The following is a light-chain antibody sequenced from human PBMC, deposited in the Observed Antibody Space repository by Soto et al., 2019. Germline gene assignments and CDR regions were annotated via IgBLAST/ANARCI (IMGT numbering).Light chain of an antibody. CDR1: QSAGNF. V-gene: IGKV3D-15*01. CDR2: YIS. J-gene: IGKJ5*01. CDR3: QQHNQWPIT. Sequence: ESGMRQSPSTLSVSPGETASLSCRASQSAGNFLAWYQQKPGQAPRLLIYYISTRATGIPARFSGSGSGTEFTLTINSLQSEDSAVYYCQQHNQWPITFGQGTRLEIK.